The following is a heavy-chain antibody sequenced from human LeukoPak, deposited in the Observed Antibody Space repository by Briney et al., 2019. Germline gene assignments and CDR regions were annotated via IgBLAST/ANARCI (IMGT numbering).Heavy chain of an antibody. CDR1: GFTFSSYA. J-gene: IGHJ4*02. D-gene: IGHD5-18*01. CDR3: GKDSPRGYSYGLIDY. CDR2: ISYSGGST. Sequence: GGSLRLSCAASGFTFSSYAMSWVRQAPGKGLEWVSAISYSGGSTYYADSVKGRFTISRDNSKNTLYLQMNSLRAEDTAVYYCGKDSPRGYSYGLIDYWGQGTLVTVSS. V-gene: IGHV3-23*01.